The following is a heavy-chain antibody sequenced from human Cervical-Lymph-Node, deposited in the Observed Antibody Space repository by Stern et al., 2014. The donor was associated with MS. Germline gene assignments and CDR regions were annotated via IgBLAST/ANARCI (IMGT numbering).Heavy chain of an antibody. V-gene: IGHV1-2*02. D-gene: IGHD3-10*01. CDR1: AYTITDYY. CDR2: INPNSGGT. J-gene: IGHJ4*02. CDR3: ARGGGYSYSTLDY. Sequence: QLVQSGAEVKKPGASVKVSCKASAYTITDYYTHWVRQGPGHGLEWMGWINPNSGGTYSAQKFQGRLTMTRDTSISTAYMELSSLRSDDTAVYYCARGGGYSYSTLDYWGQGTQVTVSS.